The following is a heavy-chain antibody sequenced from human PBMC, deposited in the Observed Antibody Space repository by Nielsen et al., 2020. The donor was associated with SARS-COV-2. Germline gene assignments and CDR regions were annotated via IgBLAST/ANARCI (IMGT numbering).Heavy chain of an antibody. V-gene: IGHV1-2*04. J-gene: IGHJ5*02. CDR1: GYTFTDYY. CDR2: INPNSGDT. D-gene: IGHD3-22*01. CDR3: ARAPYDSTWFDP. Sequence: ASVKVSCKASGYTFTDYYVHWVRQAPGQGLEWMGRINPNSGDTNYAQKFQGWVTMTRDTSISTAYMELSSLRSEDTAVYYCARAPYDSTWFDPWGQGTLVTVSS.